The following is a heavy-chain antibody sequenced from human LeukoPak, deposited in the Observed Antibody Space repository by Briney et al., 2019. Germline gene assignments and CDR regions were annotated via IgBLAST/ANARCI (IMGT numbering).Heavy chain of an antibody. D-gene: IGHD4-11*01. CDR3: ARADYMEVWFDP. J-gene: IGHJ5*02. CDR1: GYTFTGYY. CDR2: INPNSGGT. V-gene: IGHV1-2*02. Sequence: ASVKVSCKASGYTFTGYYMHWVRQAPGQGLEWMGWINPNSGGTNYAQKFQGRVTMTRDTSISTAYMELSRLRSDDTAVYYCARADYMEVWFDPWGQGTLVTVSS.